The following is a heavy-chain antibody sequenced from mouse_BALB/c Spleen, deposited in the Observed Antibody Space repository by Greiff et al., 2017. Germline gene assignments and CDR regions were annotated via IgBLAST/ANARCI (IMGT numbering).Heavy chain of an antibody. CDR1: GYTFTDYN. V-gene: IGHV1-18*01. J-gene: IGHJ4*01. D-gene: IGHD2-4*01. CDR3: ARSTMITTRYAMDY. Sequence: EVKLVESGPELVKPGASVKIPCKASGYTFTDYNMDWVKQSHGKSLEWIGDINPNNGGTIYNQKFKGKATLTVDKSSSTAYMELRSLTSEDTAVYYCARSTMITTRYAMDYWGQGTSVTVSS. CDR2: INPNNGGT.